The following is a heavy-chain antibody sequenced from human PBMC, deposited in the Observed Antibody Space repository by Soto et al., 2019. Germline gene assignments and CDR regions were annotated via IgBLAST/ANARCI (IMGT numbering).Heavy chain of an antibody. D-gene: IGHD2-15*01. Sequence: ASVKVSCKASGYTFTGYSMHWVRQAPGQGLEWMGWINPNSGGTNYAQKFQGRVTITRDTSASTAYMELSSLRSEDTAVYYCARACSGGSCYRGDAFDIWGQGTMVTVSS. J-gene: IGHJ3*02. CDR3: ARACSGGSCYRGDAFDI. CDR1: GYTFTGYS. V-gene: IGHV1-2*02. CDR2: INPNSGGT.